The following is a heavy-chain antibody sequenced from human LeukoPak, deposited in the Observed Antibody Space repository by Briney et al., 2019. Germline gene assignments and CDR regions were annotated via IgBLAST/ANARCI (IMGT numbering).Heavy chain of an antibody. CDR3: ARVRYYYGSGSYYGYYYYYMDV. CDR1: GGSFSGYH. V-gene: IGHV4-34*01. CDR2: INHRGST. J-gene: IGHJ6*03. Sequence: PSETLSLTCVVYGGSFSGYHWSWIRQSPGKGLEWIGEINHRGSTNYNPSLKRRVTMSLDTSKNQFSLKLSSVTAADTAVYYCARVRYYYGSGSYYGYYYYYMDVWGKGTTVTISS. D-gene: IGHD3-10*01.